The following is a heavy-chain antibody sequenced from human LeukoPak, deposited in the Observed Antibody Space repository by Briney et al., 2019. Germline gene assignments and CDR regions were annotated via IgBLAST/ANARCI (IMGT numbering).Heavy chain of an antibody. V-gene: IGHV3-48*04. CDR3: ARAVPMVRGAPFDY. J-gene: IGHJ4*02. Sequence: GGSLRLSCAASGFTFSSYSMNWVRQAPGKGLEWVSYISSSSSTIYYADSVKGRFTISRDNAKNSLYLQMNSLRAEDTAVYYYARAVPMVRGAPFDYWGQGTLVTVSS. D-gene: IGHD3-10*01. CDR1: GFTFSSYS. CDR2: ISSSSSTI.